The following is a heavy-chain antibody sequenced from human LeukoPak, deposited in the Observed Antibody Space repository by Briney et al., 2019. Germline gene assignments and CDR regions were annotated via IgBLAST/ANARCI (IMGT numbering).Heavy chain of an antibody. CDR1: GYTFTSYY. J-gene: IGHJ4*02. CDR3: ARGPVGATTGVAAIDY. Sequence: ASVKVSCKASGYTFTSYYMHWVRQAPGQGLEWMGWINPNSGGTNYAQKFQGRVTMTRDTSISTAYMELSRLRSDDTAVYYCARGPVGATTGVAAIDYWGQGTLVTVSS. CDR2: INPNSGGT. D-gene: IGHD1-26*01. V-gene: IGHV1-2*02.